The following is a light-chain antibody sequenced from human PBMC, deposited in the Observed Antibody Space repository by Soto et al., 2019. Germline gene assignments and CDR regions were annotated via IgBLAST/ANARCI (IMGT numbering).Light chain of an antibody. CDR2: DAS. J-gene: IGKJ5*01. CDR3: QQRSNSPHWIT. V-gene: IGKV3-11*01. CDR1: QSVSSY. Sequence: EIVFTQSPATLSLSPGERATLSCRASQSVSSYLAWYQQKPGQAPRLLIYDASNRATGIPARFSGSGSGTDFTLTISSLEPEDSAVYYCQQRSNSPHWITFGQGTRLEIK.